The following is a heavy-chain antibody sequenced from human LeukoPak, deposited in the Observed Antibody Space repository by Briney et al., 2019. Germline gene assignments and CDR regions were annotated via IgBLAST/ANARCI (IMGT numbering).Heavy chain of an antibody. CDR2: INHSGST. V-gene: IGHV4-34*01. Sequence: NPSETLSLTCAVYGTSFTRYYWTWVRQSPGKGLEWIGDINHSGSTNYNPSLKSRVSISVDTSQNQFYLHLTSVTAADAAVYYCARVIGYYDSSGYYSLFDYWGQGTLVTVSS. D-gene: IGHD3-22*01. CDR1: GTSFTRYY. CDR3: ARVIGYYDSSGYYSLFDY. J-gene: IGHJ4*02.